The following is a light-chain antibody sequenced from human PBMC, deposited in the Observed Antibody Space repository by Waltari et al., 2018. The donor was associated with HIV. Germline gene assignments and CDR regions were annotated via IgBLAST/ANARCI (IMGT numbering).Light chain of an antibody. CDR3: QSNHRVPLT. CDR2: AAS. V-gene: IGKV1-27*01. Sequence: DIQMTQSPSSLSSSVGARVTIICRASQAISNHLAWYQQKPGKAANLLIYAASTLQSGVPSRVSGSGSATTFTLTISVLQPEDVATYYCQSNHRVPLTFGGGTKVESK. CDR1: QAISNH. J-gene: IGKJ4*01.